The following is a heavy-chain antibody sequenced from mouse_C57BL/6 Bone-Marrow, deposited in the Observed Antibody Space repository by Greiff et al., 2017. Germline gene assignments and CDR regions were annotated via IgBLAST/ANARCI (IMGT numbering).Heavy chain of an antibody. Sequence: EVQLVESGPGLVKPSQSLSLTCSVTGYSITSGYYWNWIRQFPGNKLEWMGYNSYDGSNNYNPSLKNRISITRDTSKNQFFLKLNSVTTEDTATYYCARRLYDYDAWYFDVWGTGTTVTVSS. CDR3: ARRLYDYDAWYFDV. V-gene: IGHV3-6*01. J-gene: IGHJ1*03. CDR2: NSYDGSN. CDR1: GYSITSGYY. D-gene: IGHD2-4*01.